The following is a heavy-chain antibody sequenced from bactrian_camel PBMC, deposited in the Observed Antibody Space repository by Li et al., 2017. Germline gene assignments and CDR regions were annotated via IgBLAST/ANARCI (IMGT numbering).Heavy chain of an antibody. CDR1: GYAYDSNY. CDR2: LSRASGNF. D-gene: IGHD1*01. CDR3: AAGNLCAAWNRTQSYMS. Sequence: VQLVESGGGSVQAGGSLRLSCAASGYAYDSNYMVVTWFRQASEMEREGVAALSRASGNFYYADSVKGRFSLSRDIAKKTMYLQMDSLHPDDTAIYYCAAGNLCAAWNRTQSYMSWGQGTQVTVS. J-gene: IGHJ4*01. V-gene: IGHV3S40*01.